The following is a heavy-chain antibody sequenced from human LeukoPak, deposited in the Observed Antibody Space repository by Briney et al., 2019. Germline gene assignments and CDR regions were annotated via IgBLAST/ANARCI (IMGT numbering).Heavy chain of an antibody. Sequence: SETLSLTCTVSGGSISSYYWSWIRQPPGKGLEWIGYIYYSGSTNYNPSLKSRVTISVDTSKNQFSLKLSSVTAADTAVYYCARSGVLLWFGEFLPQYYFDYWGQGTLVTVSS. CDR3: ARSGVLLWFGEFLPQYYFDY. CDR1: GGSISSYY. V-gene: IGHV4-59*01. D-gene: IGHD3-10*01. J-gene: IGHJ4*02. CDR2: IYYSGST.